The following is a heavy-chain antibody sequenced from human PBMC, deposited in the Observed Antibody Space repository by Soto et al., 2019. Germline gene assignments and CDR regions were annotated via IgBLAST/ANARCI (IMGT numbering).Heavy chain of an antibody. CDR3: ARDGSSGWYSWTGEYDY. CDR2: ISDYNGNT. CDR1: GYTFTSYG. Sequence: QVQLVQSGAEVKKPGASVKVSCKASGYTFTSYGISWVRQAPGQGLEWMGWISDYNGNTNYAQKLQGRVTMTTDTSTSTAYMELRSLGSDDTAVYYCARDGSSGWYSWTGEYDYWGQGTLVTVSS. J-gene: IGHJ4*02. D-gene: IGHD6-19*01. V-gene: IGHV1-18*01.